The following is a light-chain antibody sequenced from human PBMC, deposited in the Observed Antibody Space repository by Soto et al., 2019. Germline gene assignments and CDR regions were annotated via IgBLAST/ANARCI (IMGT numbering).Light chain of an antibody. J-gene: IGKJ1*01. CDR2: QAF. CDR3: QQYNSHWT. V-gene: IGKV1-5*03. Sequence: DVQMTQSPSTLSASVGDKVTITCRASQGISNRLAGYQQKPGKAPKLLIYQAFSLKSGVPSRFGGSGSGTEFTLTITSLQPDDFATYYCQQYNSHWTFGQGTKVEIK. CDR1: QGISNR.